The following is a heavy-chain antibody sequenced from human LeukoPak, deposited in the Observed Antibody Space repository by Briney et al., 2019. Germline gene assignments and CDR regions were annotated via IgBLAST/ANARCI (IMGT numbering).Heavy chain of an antibody. Sequence: ASVKVSCKASGYTFTSYGISWVRQAPGQGLEWMGWISAYNGNTNYAQKPQGRVTMTTDTSTSTAYMELRSLRSDDTAVYYCARLTVPNDAFDIWGQGTMVTVSS. CDR3: ARLTVPNDAFDI. CDR2: ISAYNGNT. CDR1: GYTFTSYG. V-gene: IGHV1-18*01. J-gene: IGHJ3*02. D-gene: IGHD1-14*01.